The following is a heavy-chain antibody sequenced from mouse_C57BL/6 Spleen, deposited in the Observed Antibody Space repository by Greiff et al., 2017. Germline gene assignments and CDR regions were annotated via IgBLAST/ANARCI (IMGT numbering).Heavy chain of an antibody. V-gene: IGHV1-82*01. CDR2: MYPGDGDT. CDR3: ARGGPAYFDY. D-gene: IGHD3-3*01. Sequence: VQLQQSGPELVKPGASVKISCKASGYAFSSSWMNWVKQRPGKGLEWIGRMYPGDGDTNYNGKFKGKATLTADKSSSTAYMQLSSLTSEDSAVYFCARGGPAYFDYWGQGTTLTVSS. J-gene: IGHJ2*01. CDR1: GYAFSSSW.